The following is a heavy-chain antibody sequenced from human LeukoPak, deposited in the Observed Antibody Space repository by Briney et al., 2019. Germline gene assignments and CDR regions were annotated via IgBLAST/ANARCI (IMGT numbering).Heavy chain of an antibody. J-gene: IGHJ4*02. Sequence: SETLSLTCTFSAGSFSPAHWSWIRQPPGKGLEWIGVICDNGNTDYNPSLKSRVTISVDTSKSQFSLKLNSLAAADTAVYYCATGRDPYKTGHWGQGTLVTVSS. V-gene: IGHV4-59*03. CDR3: ATGRDPYKTGH. CDR2: ICDNGNT. D-gene: IGHD5-24*01. CDR1: AGSFSPAH.